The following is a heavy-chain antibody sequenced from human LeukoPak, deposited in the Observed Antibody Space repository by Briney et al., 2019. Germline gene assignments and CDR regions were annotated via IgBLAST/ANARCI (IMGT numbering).Heavy chain of an antibody. CDR1: GFTFSSYA. J-gene: IGHJ4*02. V-gene: IGHV3-23*01. D-gene: IGHD3-3*01. CDR3: AKGGDFWSGYYCYFDY. Sequence: GGSLRLSCAASGFTFSSYAMSWVRQAPGKGLEWVSAISGSGGSTYYADPVKGRFTISRDNSKNTLYLQMNSLRAEDTAVYYCAKGGDFWSGYYCYFDYWGQGTLVTVTS. CDR2: ISGSGGST.